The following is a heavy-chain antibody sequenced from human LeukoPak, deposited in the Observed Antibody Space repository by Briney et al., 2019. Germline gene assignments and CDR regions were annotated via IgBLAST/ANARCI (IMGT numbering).Heavy chain of an antibody. V-gene: IGHV3-15*07. D-gene: IGHD3-22*01. CDR2: IKSKTDGGTT. CDR1: GFTFSNAW. J-gene: IGHJ4*02. Sequence: GGSLRLSCAASGFTFSNAWMNWVRQAPGKGLEWVGRIKSKTDGGTTDYAAPVKGRFTTSRDDSKNTLYLQMNSLKTEDTAVYYCSTTYYYDSSEGYWGQGTLVTVSS. CDR3: STTYYYDSSEGY.